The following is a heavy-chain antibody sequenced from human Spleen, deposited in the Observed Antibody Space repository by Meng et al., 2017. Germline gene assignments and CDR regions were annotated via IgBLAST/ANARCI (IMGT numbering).Heavy chain of an antibody. V-gene: IGHV4-34*01. CDR2: INHSGST. CDR3: ASLPDLQSPFCSGGSCYSG. CDR1: GWSFRGYY. D-gene: IGHD2-15*01. J-gene: IGHJ4*02. Sequence: QGHLQQWAAGLLKPSGTLSLTAAVYGWSFRGYYWSWIRQPPGKGLEWIGEINHSGSTNYNPSLKSRVTISVDTSKNQFSLKLSSVTAADTAVYYCASLPDLQSPFCSGGSCYSGWGQGTLVTVSS.